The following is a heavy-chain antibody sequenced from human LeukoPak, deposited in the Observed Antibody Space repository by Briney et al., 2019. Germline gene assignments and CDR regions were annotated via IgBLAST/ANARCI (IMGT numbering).Heavy chain of an antibody. D-gene: IGHD2-2*01. CDR3: ARDQRYCSSSSCPWEPFDY. V-gene: IGHV3-7*05. CDR1: GFTFSSYS. J-gene: IGHJ4*02. CDR2: IKQDGSEK. Sequence: GGSVRLSCAASGFTFSSYSMNWVRQAPGKGLEWVANIKQDGSEKYYVDSVKGRFTISRDNAKNSLYLQMNSLRAEDTAVYYCARDQRYCSSSSCPWEPFDYWGQGTLVTVSS.